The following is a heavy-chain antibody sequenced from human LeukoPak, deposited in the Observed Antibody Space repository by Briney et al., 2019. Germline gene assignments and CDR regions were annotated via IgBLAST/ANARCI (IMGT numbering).Heavy chain of an antibody. CDR1: GFTFSSYG. J-gene: IGHJ3*02. D-gene: IGHD3-3*01. CDR2: ISYDGSNR. CDR3: AKEQGRFWSGYYTYEAFDI. Sequence: GGSLRLSCAASGFTFSSYGIQWVRQAPGKGLEWVAVISYDGSNRYYADSVKGRFTISRDNSKNTLYLQMNSLRAEDTAVYYCAKEQGRFWSGYYTYEAFDIWGQGTMVTVSS. V-gene: IGHV3-30*18.